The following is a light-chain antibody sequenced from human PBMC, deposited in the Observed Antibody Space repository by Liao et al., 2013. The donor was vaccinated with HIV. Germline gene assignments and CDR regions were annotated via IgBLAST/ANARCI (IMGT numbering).Light chain of an antibody. V-gene: IGLV3-1*01. J-gene: IGLJ1*01. CDR3: QTWDIGTGV. CDR2: QDT. Sequence: SYELTQPPSVSVSPGQTASITCSGDKLGDEYASWYQQKPGQSPVLVIYQDTRRPSGIPERFSGSNSGNTATLTISGTQAMDEADYYCQTWDIGTGVFGTGTKVTV. CDR1: KLGDEY.